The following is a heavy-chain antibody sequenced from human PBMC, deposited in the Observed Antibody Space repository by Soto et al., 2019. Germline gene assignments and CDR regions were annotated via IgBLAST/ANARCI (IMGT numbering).Heavy chain of an antibody. Sequence: GGSLRLSCAASGFTFGSCAMNWVRQAPGKGLEWVSVVGGGGSTYYADSVKGRFTISRDNSKNTLYLQMNSLRAEDTAIYYCAKAATSNWRIFDYWGQGTLVTVSS. CDR3: AKAATSNWRIFDY. CDR2: VGGGGST. D-gene: IGHD1-1*01. J-gene: IGHJ4*02. CDR1: GFTFGSCA. V-gene: IGHV3-23*01.